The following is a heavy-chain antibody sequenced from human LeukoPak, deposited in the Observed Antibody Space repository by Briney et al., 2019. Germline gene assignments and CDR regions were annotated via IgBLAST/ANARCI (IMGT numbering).Heavy chain of an antibody. V-gene: IGHV3-7*01. Sequence: GGSLRLSCAASGLTFSSYWMSWVRQAPGKGLEWVANIKQDGSEKYYVDFVKGRFTISRDNSKKMLYLQMNSLRAEDTAVYYCATAYGDNGYYFDYWGQGTLVTVSS. D-gene: IGHD4-17*01. CDR3: ATAYGDNGYYFDY. J-gene: IGHJ4*02. CDR1: GLTFSSYW. CDR2: IKQDGSEK.